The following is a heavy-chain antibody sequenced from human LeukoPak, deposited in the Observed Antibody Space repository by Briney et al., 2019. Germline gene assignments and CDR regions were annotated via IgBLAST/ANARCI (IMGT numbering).Heavy chain of an antibody. CDR1: GFTFSSYS. CDR2: ISSSSSYI. Sequence: GGSLRLSCAASGFTFSSYSMNWVRQAPGKGLEWVSSISSSSSYIYYADSVKGRFTISRDNAKNSLYLQMNSLRAEDTAVYYCAREPHPWGYCSSTSCKTGAYWGQGTLVTVSS. V-gene: IGHV3-21*01. D-gene: IGHD2-2*01. CDR3: AREPHPWGYCSSTSCKTGAY. J-gene: IGHJ4*02.